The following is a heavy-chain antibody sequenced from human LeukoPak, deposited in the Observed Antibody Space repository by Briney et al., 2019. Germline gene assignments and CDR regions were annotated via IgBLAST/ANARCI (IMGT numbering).Heavy chain of an antibody. CDR2: ISGSGGST. D-gene: IGHD6-13*01. J-gene: IGHJ5*02. Sequence: GGSLRLSCAASGFTFVTYAMSWVRQAPGKGLEWVSAISGSGGSTYYADSVKGRFTISRDNSKNTLYLQMNSLRAEDTAVYYCAKTLGSSSWYDWFDPWGQGTLVTVSS. V-gene: IGHV3-23*01. CDR3: AKTLGSSSWYDWFDP. CDR1: GFTFVTYA.